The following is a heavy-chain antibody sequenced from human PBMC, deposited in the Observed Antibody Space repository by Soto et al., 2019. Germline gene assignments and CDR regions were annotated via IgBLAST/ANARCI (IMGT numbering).Heavy chain of an antibody. D-gene: IGHD3-22*01. CDR3: ARDQFSYDSSGYYFDY. CDR2: IIPIFGTA. CDR1: GVTFSSYA. V-gene: IGHV1-69*13. J-gene: IGHJ4*02. Sequence: SVKVSCKASGVTFSSYAISWVRQAPGQGLEWMGGIIPIFGTANYAQKFQGRVTITADESTSTAYMELSSLRSEDTAVYYCARDQFSYDSSGYYFDYWGQGTLVTVSS.